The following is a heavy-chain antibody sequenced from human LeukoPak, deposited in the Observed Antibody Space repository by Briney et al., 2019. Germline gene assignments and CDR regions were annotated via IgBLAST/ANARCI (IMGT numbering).Heavy chain of an antibody. Sequence: GGSLRLSCAASGFTFSSYWMHWVRQAPGKGLVWVSRINTDGSSTSYADSVKGRFTISRDNAKNTLYLQMNSLRAEDTAVYYCARGTYYYDSSGSWSYWGQGTLVTVSS. CDR3: ARGTYYYDSSGSWSY. CDR2: INTDGSST. D-gene: IGHD3-22*01. CDR1: GFTFSSYW. J-gene: IGHJ4*02. V-gene: IGHV3-74*01.